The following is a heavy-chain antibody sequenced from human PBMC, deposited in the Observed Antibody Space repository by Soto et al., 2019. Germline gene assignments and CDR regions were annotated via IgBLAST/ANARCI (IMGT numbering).Heavy chain of an antibody. CDR2: INAGNGNT. J-gene: IGHJ5*02. Sequence: ASVKVSCKASGYTFTSYALHWVRQAPGQRLEWMGWINAGNGNTKYSPKFQGRVTITRDTSASTAYMELSSLRSEETAVYYCARDTTAAYCGGDCLNWFDPWGQGTLVTVS. CDR3: ARDTTAAYCGGDCLNWFDP. V-gene: IGHV1-3*01. D-gene: IGHD2-21*02. CDR1: GYTFTSYA.